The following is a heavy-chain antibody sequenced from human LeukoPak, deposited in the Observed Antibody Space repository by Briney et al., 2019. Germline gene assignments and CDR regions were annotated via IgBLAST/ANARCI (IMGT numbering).Heavy chain of an antibody. V-gene: IGHV5-51*01. Sequence: GESLKISCQASGYNFTRYWIGWVRQMPGKGLEWMGLLYPRDSDTRYSPSFQGQVTFSADNSVNTAYLQWSSLRASDTAIYYCARQMGVASRKNYFDSWGQGTLVTVSA. CDR2: LYPRDSDT. CDR3: ARQMGVASRKNYFDS. D-gene: IGHD5-12*01. J-gene: IGHJ4*02. CDR1: GYNFTRYW.